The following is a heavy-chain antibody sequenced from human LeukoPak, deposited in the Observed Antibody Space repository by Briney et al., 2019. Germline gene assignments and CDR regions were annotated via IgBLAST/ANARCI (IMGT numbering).Heavy chain of an antibody. Sequence: GGSLRLSCAASGFTFSDAWMSWVRQAPGKGLEWVGRIKRKSDGGTTDYGAPVKGRFTISRDNSKNTLYVEMHGLRAEDTAVYYCARDQGYSRDGYYYAMDVWGQGTTVTVSS. CDR3: ARDQGYSRDGYYYAMDV. D-gene: IGHD5-18*01. CDR1: GFTFSDAW. J-gene: IGHJ6*02. V-gene: IGHV3-15*01. CDR2: IKRKSDGGTT.